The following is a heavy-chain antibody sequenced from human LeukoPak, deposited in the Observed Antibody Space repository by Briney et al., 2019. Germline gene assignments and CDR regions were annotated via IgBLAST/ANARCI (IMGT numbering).Heavy chain of an antibody. J-gene: IGHJ3*02. D-gene: IGHD2-15*01. V-gene: IGHV3-30*03. CDR1: GFGFSNYD. CDR2: MSVNGVNK. CDR3: VRESCSGGSCTYDPFDI. Sequence: GKSLRLSCAASGFGFSNYDMHWVRRVPGKGLEWVAVMSVNGVNKYYADSVRGRFTVSRDISKNTQFLQMNSLRFEDTAVYFCVRESCSGGSCTYDPFDIWGHGTMVTVST.